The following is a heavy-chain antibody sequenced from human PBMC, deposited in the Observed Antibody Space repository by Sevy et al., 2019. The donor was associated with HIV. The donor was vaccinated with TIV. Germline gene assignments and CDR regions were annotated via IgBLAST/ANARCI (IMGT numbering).Heavy chain of an antibody. CDR1: GGSISSGGYS. D-gene: IGHD2-2*01. CDR2: IYHSGST. V-gene: IGHV4-30-2*01. Sequence: SETLSLTCAVSGGSISSGGYSWSWIRQPPGKGLEWTGYIYHSGSTYYNPSLKSRVTISVDRSKNQFSLKLSSVTAADTAVYYCARGGGYCSSTSCYLGGIWPNWFDPWGQGTLVTVSS. CDR3: ARGGGYCSSTSCYLGGIWPNWFDP. J-gene: IGHJ5*02.